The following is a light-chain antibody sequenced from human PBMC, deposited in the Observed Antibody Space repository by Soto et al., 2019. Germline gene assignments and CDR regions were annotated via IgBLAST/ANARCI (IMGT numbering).Light chain of an antibody. Sequence: VLTQPPSVSGAPGQRVTISCTGSSSNIGAGYDVHWYRQLPGTAPKLLIYGNSNRPSGVPDRFSGSKSGTSASLAITGLQAEDEADYYCQSYDSSLSGSGVFGGGTKVTVL. J-gene: IGLJ2*01. CDR1: SSNIGAGYD. CDR3: QSYDSSLSGSGV. V-gene: IGLV1-40*01. CDR2: GNS.